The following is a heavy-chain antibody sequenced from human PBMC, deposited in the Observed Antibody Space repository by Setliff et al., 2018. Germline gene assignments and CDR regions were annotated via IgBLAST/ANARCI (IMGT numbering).Heavy chain of an antibody. J-gene: IGHJ5*02. Sequence: GGSLRLSCAASGFTFSDYYMSWIRQAPGKGLEWVSYITNSGGTIYYADSVKGRFTISRDNSKNTLYLQMNSLRAEDTAVYYCAKDGASSGWYSDWFDPWGQGTLVTVSS. CDR3: AKDGASSGWYSDWFDP. V-gene: IGHV3-11*01. CDR1: GFTFSDYY. CDR2: ITNSGGTI. D-gene: IGHD6-19*01.